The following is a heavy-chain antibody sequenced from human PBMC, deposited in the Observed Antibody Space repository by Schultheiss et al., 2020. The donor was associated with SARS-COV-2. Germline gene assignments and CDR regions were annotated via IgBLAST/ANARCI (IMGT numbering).Heavy chain of an antibody. V-gene: IGHV3-33*03. J-gene: IGHJ6*02. CDR3: ARKDYGMDV. CDR1: GFTFSSYG. CDR2: IWYDGSNK. Sequence: GESLKISCAASGFTFSSYGMHWVRQAPGKGLEWVAVIWYDGSNKYYADSVKGRFTISRDNAKNTLYLQMNSLRAEDTAVYYCARKDYGMDVWGQGTTVTVSS.